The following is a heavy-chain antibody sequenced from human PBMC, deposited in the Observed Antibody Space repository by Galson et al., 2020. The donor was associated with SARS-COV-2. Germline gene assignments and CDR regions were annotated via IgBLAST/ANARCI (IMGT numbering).Heavy chain of an antibody. CDR1: GGSISSSSYY. J-gene: IGHJ4*02. CDR3: ARESRWELYFDY. CDR2: IYISERT. Sequence: SETLSLTCTVSGGSISSSSYYWSWIRQPAGKGLEWIGRIYISERTNYKPSLKSRVTISADTSKNQFSLRLTSVTAADTAVYYCARESRWELYFDYWGQGSLVTVSS. V-gene: IGHV4-61*02. D-gene: IGHD1-26*01.